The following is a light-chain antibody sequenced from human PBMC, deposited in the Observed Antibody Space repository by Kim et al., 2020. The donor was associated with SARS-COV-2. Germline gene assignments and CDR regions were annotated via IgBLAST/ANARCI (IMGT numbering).Light chain of an antibody. CDR3: NSRDSSGTHVV. CDR1: SLRSYY. CDR2: GKN. V-gene: IGLV3-19*01. J-gene: IGLJ2*01. Sequence: ALGQTVRITCQGASLRSYYASWYQQKPGQAPVLVIYGKNNRPSGIPDRFSGSSSGNTASLTITGAQAEDEADYYCNSRDSSGTHVVFGGGTQLTVL.